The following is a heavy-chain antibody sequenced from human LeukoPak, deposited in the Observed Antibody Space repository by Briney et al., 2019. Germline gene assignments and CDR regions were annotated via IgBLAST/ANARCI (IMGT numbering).Heavy chain of an antibody. CDR2: ISGSGDNT. CDR1: GVTFSSYA. D-gene: IGHD6-13*01. CDR3: AKAHSSSWYYFDY. Sequence: PGGSLRLSCAASGVTFSSYAMSWVRQAPGKGLEWVSIISGSGDNTYYADSMKGRFTISRDNSKNTLYLQMNSLRAEDTAVYYCAKAHSSSWYYFDYWGQGTLVTVSS. V-gene: IGHV3-23*01. J-gene: IGHJ4*02.